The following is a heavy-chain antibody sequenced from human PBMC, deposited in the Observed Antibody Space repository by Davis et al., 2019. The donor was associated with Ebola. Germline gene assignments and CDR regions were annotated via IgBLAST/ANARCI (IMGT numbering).Heavy chain of an antibody. CDR2: IYYGGTT. V-gene: IGHV4-39*01. Sequence: PSETLSLTCTVSGASISSSSFYWAWIRQPPGKGLEWVGSIYYGGTTYFNPSLKSRVTISVDTSKNQFSLKMNSVTAADTAVYYCARQGLAISPYWGQGTLVTVSS. CDR1: GASISSSSFY. J-gene: IGHJ4*02. D-gene: IGHD2/OR15-2a*01. CDR3: ARQGLAISPY.